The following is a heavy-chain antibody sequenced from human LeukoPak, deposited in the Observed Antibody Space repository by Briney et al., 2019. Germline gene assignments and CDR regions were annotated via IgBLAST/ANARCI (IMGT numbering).Heavy chain of an antibody. Sequence: SETLSLTCTVSGGSISSGGYYWSWIRQHPGKGLEWIGYIYYSGSAYYNPSLKSRVTISVDTSKNQFSLKLSSVTAADTAVYYCARSLTTVVTAWGQGTLVTVSS. CDR2: IYYSGSA. J-gene: IGHJ5*02. CDR3: ARSLTTVVTA. CDR1: GGSISSGGYY. V-gene: IGHV4-31*03. D-gene: IGHD4-23*01.